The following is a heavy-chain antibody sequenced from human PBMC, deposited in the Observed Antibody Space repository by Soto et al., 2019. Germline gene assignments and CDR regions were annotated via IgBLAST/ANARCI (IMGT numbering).Heavy chain of an antibody. Sequence: GGSLRLSCAASGFTFSSYWMSWVRQAPGKGLEWVANIKQDGSEKYYVDSVKGRFTTSRDNAKNSLYLQMNSLRAEDTAVYYCARDRGNIVATRNDYWGQGTLVTVSS. CDR2: IKQDGSEK. CDR1: GFTFSSYW. J-gene: IGHJ4*02. D-gene: IGHD5-12*01. V-gene: IGHV3-7*01. CDR3: ARDRGNIVATRNDY.